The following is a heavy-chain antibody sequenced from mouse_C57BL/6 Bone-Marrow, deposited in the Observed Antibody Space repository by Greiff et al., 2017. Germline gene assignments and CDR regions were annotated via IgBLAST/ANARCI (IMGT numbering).Heavy chain of an antibody. J-gene: IGHJ3*01. Sequence: QVQLQQPGAELVKPGASVKLSCKASGYTFTSYWMQWVKQRPGQGLEWIGEIDPSDSYTNYNQKFKGKATLTVDKSSSTAYMQLSSLTSEDSAVYYCARNYPAWFAYWGQGTLVTVSA. V-gene: IGHV1-50*01. CDR3: ARNYPAWFAY. CDR2: IDPSDSYT. D-gene: IGHD1-1*02. CDR1: GYTFTSYW.